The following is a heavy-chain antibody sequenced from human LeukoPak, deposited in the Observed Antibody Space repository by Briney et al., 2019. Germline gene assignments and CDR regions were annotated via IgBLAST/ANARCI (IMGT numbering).Heavy chain of an antibody. D-gene: IGHD3-10*01. V-gene: IGHV3-7*01. CDR3: AKDFPSGSGSYELGRRGVLDY. CDR1: GFTFSSYW. CDR2: IKQDGSEK. J-gene: IGHJ4*02. Sequence: GGSLRLSCAASGFTFSSYWMSWVRQAPGKGLEWVANIKQDGSEKYYVDSVKGRFTISRDNAKNSLYLQMNSLRAEDTAVYYCAKDFPSGSGSYELGRRGVLDYWGQGTLVTVSS.